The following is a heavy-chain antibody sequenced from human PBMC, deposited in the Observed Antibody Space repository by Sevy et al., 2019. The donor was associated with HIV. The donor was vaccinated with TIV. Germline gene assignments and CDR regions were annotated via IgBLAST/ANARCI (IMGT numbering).Heavy chain of an antibody. V-gene: IGHV3-23*01. J-gene: IGHJ5*02. Sequence: GGSLILSCAASGFTFSSYAMSWVRHAPGKGLEWVSAISGSGGSTYYADSVKGRFTISRDNSKNTLYLQMNSLRAEDTAVYYCAKDQRYCSSTSCSDPWFDPWGQGTLVTVSS. CDR1: GFTFSSYA. D-gene: IGHD2-2*01. CDR3: AKDQRYCSSTSCSDPWFDP. CDR2: ISGSGGST.